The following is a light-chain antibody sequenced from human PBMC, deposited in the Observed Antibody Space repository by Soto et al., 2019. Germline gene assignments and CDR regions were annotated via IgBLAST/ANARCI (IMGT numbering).Light chain of an antibody. V-gene: IGKV1-39*01. CDR3: QQSYRTPFT. CDR2: AAS. Sequence: DIQMTQSPPSLSASVGDRVTITCRASQSISSYLNWYQQKPGKAPNLLIYAASSLQSGVPPRFSASGSATDFTLTISSLQPEDFEIYYCQQSYRTPFTLGPRTNVDIK. J-gene: IGKJ3*01. CDR1: QSISSY.